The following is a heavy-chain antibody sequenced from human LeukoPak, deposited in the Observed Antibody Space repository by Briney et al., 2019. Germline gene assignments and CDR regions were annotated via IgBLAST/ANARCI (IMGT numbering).Heavy chain of an antibody. Sequence: GGSLRLSCAASGFTFSSYAMSWVRQAPGKGLEWVSAISGSGGSTYYADSVKGRFTISRDNSENTLYLQMNSLRAEDTAVYYCAKVYDSSGYYARGAFDIWGQGTMVTVSS. J-gene: IGHJ3*02. CDR2: ISGSGGST. CDR3: AKVYDSSGYYARGAFDI. CDR1: GFTFSSYA. V-gene: IGHV3-23*01. D-gene: IGHD3-22*01.